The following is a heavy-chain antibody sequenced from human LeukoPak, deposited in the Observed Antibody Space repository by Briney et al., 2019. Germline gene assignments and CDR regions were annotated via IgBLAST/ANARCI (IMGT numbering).Heavy chain of an antibody. D-gene: IGHD2-21*02. Sequence: GESLKISCKGSGYSLTNYWIGWVRQMPGKGLEWMGIIYPGDSDTRYSPPFQGQVTISADKSISTAYLQWNSLEASDSAIYYCARRGDSDFRIDWGQGTLVTVSS. J-gene: IGHJ4*02. V-gene: IGHV5-51*01. CDR1: GYSLTNYW. CDR2: IYPGDSDT. CDR3: ARRGDSDFRID.